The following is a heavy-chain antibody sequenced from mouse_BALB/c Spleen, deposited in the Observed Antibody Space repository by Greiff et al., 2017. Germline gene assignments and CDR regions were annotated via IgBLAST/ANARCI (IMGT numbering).Heavy chain of an antibody. V-gene: IGHV1-69*02. Sequence: VQLQQPGAELVKPGAPVKLSCKASGYTFTSYWMNWVKQRPGRGLEWIGRIDPSDSETHYNQKFKDKATLTVDKSSSTAYIQLSSLTSEDSAVYYCARDYYGYAMDYWGQGTSVTVSS. D-gene: IGHD2-1*01. J-gene: IGHJ4*01. CDR1: GYTFTSYW. CDR2: IDPSDSET. CDR3: ARDYYGYAMDY.